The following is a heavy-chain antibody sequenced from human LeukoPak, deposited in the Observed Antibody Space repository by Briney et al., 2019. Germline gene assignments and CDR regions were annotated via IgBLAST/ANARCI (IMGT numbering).Heavy chain of an antibody. D-gene: IGHD6-13*01. V-gene: IGHV3-23*01. CDR3: AESPMYTSTWPGHAFDI. CDR2: ISGSGGSA. Sequence: PGGSLRLSCAASGFTFSSYAMSWVRQAPGKGLEWVSAISGSGGSALYADSVKGRFTISRDNSKNTLYLQMNSLRAEDTAVYYCAESPMYTSTWPGHAFDIWGQGTMVTVSS. J-gene: IGHJ3*02. CDR1: GFTFSSYA.